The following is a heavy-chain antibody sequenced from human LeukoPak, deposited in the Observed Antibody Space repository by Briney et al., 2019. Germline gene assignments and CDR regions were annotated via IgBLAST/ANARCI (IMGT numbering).Heavy chain of an antibody. D-gene: IGHD6-13*01. V-gene: IGHV4-34*01. Sequence: PSETLSLTCAVYGGSFSGYYWSWIRQPPGKGLEWIGEINHSGSTNYNPSLKSRVTISVDTSKNQFSLKLSSVTAADTAVYYCARVSYSSSWPSYYYYGMDVWGQGTTVTVSS. CDR3: ARVSYSSSWPSYYYYGMDV. CDR1: GGSFSGYY. J-gene: IGHJ6*02. CDR2: INHSGST.